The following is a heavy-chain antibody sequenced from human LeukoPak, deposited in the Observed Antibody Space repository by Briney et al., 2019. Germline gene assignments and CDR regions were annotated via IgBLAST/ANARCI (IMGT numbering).Heavy chain of an antibody. V-gene: IGHV3-30*18. CDR1: GFTFSSYG. Sequence: PGGSLRLSCAASGFTFSSYGMHWVRQAPGKGLEWVAVISYDGSNKYYADSVKGRFTISRDNSKNTLYLQMNSLRAEDTAVYYCAKDFKNGGYCSSTSCYDSDYYYYGMDVWGQGTTVTVSS. D-gene: IGHD2-2*01. CDR2: ISYDGSNK. CDR3: AKDFKNGGYCSSTSCYDSDYYYYGMDV. J-gene: IGHJ6*02.